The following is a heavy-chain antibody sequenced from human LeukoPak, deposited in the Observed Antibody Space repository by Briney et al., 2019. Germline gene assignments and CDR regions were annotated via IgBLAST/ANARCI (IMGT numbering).Heavy chain of an antibody. V-gene: IGHV4-4*02. CDR1: GDSISSSNW. D-gene: IGHD3-16*01. CDR3: ARQSPGFMIAGYFDY. CDR2: IYHSGST. Sequence: PSETLSLTCAVSGDSISSSNWWNWVRQPPGKGLEWVGEIYHSGSTNYNPSLKSRVTVSVDKSKSQFSLRLTSVTAADTAVYYCARQSPGFMIAGYFDYWAQGTLVTVSS. J-gene: IGHJ4*02.